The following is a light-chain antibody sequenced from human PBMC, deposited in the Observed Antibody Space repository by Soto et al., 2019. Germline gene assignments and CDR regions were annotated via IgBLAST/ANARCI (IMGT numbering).Light chain of an antibody. CDR3: RSYTSTTTRV. CDR2: EVS. Sequence: SALTQPASVSGSPGQSITISCTGTSSDVGGYNYVSWYQQHPGKGPKLMIYEVSNRPSGVSNRFSGSKSGNTATLTISGLQAEDEADYYCRSYTSTTTRVFGTGTKVTVL. J-gene: IGLJ1*01. CDR1: SSDVGGYNY. V-gene: IGLV2-14*03.